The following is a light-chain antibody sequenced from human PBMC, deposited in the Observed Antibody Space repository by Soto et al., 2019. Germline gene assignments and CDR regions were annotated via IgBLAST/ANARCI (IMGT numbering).Light chain of an antibody. Sequence: QSVLTQPASVSGSPGQSITISCTGTSSDVGGYNYISWYQQHPGKAPKFIIYDVRNRPSGVSNRFSGSRSGNTASLTISGLQAEYEADYYCSSYTSSNTVIFGGGTKLTVL. J-gene: IGLJ2*01. CDR1: SSDVGGYNY. V-gene: IGLV2-14*03. CDR2: DVR. CDR3: SSYTSSNTVI.